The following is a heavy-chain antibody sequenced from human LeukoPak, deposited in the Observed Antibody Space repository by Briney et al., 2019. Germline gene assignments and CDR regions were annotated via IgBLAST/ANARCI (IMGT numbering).Heavy chain of an antibody. CDR3: ARMYYYDSSGYYGDYYYYYGMDV. CDR2: INAGNGNT. J-gene: IGHJ6*02. Sequence: GASVTVSCKASGYTFTSYAMHWVRQAPGQRLEWMGWINAGNGNTKYSQKFQGRVTITRDTSASTAYMELSSLRSEDTAVYYCARMYYYDSSGYYGDYYYYYGMDVWGQGTTVTVSS. CDR1: GYTFTSYA. V-gene: IGHV1-3*01. D-gene: IGHD3-22*01.